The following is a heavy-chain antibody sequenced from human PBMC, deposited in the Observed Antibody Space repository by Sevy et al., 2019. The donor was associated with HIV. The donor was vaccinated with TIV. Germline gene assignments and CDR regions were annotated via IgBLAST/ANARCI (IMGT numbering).Heavy chain of an antibody. V-gene: IGHV4-4*02. CDR2: IYHSGYT. D-gene: IGHD3-16*01. CDR3: ARGGETPRGFDP. J-gene: IGHJ5*02. CDR1: GGSISSVNW. Sequence: SETLSLTCAVSGGSISSVNWWHWVRQPPGKGLEWIGEIYHSGYTNYNPSLKRRVTISVDNSKNQFSLKLGFVTAADTAVYYCARGGETPRGFDPWGQGSLVTVSS.